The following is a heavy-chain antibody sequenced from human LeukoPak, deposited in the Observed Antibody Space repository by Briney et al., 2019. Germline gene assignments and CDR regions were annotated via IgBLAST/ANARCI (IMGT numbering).Heavy chain of an antibody. CDR3: ARDHAHCNSTSCPMFDY. CDR2: IKQDGSEK. Sequence: GGPLRLSCAASGFTFSSYWMRWVRQAPGKGLEWVANIKQDGSEKYYVDSVKGRFTISRDNAKNSLYLQMNSLRAEDTAVYYCARDHAHCNSTSCPMFDYWGQGPLVTVSS. CDR1: GFTFSSYW. D-gene: IGHD2-2*01. J-gene: IGHJ4*02. V-gene: IGHV3-7*01.